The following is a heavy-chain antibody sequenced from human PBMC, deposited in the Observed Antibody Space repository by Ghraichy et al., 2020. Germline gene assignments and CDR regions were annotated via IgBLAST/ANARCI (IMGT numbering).Heavy chain of an antibody. Sequence: GGSLRLSCAASGFSFSNYNMNWVRQAPGKGLEWVSYISGSGGTLYYADSVKGRFTISRDNAKNSLYLQVNSLTDEDTAVYYCARVRSTAMSLDYWGQATLVTVSS. CDR1: GFSFSNYN. CDR3: ARVRSTAMSLDY. J-gene: IGHJ4*02. V-gene: IGHV3-48*02. D-gene: IGHD5-18*01. CDR2: ISGSGGTL.